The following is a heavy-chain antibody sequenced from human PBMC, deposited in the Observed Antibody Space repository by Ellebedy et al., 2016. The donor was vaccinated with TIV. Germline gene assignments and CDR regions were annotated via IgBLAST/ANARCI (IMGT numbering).Heavy chain of an antibody. CDR3: ARGRTFDY. J-gene: IGHJ4*02. CDR2: INHSGST. Sequence: GSLRLXCTVSGGSISSYYWSWIRQPPGKGLEWIGEINHSGSTNYNPSLKSRVTISVDTSKNQFSLKLSSVTAADTAVYYCARGRTFDYWGQGTLVTVSS. CDR1: GGSISSYY. V-gene: IGHV4-34*01.